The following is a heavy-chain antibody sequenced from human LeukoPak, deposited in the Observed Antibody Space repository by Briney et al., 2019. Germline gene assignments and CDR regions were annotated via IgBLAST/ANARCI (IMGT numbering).Heavy chain of an antibody. V-gene: IGHV1-69*05. J-gene: IGHJ3*02. CDR2: IIPIFGTA. Sequence: ASVKVSCKASGGTFSSYAISWVRQAPGQGLEWMGGIIPIFGTANYAQKFQGRVTITTDESTSTAYMELSSLRSEDTAVYYCATSDIVVVPAARGPFDAFDIWGQGTMVTVSS. CDR3: ATSDIVVVPAARGPFDAFDI. D-gene: IGHD2-2*01. CDR1: GGTFSSYA.